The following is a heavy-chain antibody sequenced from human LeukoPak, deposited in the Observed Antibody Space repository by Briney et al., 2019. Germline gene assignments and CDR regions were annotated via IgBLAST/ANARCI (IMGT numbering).Heavy chain of an antibody. Sequence: ASVKVSCKASGYTFIGYYMHWVRQAHGQGLEWMGWINPNSGGTNYAQKFQGRVTMTRDTSISTAYMELSRLRSDDTAVYYCARAGKLMITMVRGALASKKGFDIWGQGTMVTVSS. CDR1: GYTFIGYY. J-gene: IGHJ3*02. CDR3: ARAGKLMITMVRGALASKKGFDI. D-gene: IGHD3-10*01. CDR2: INPNSGGT. V-gene: IGHV1-2*02.